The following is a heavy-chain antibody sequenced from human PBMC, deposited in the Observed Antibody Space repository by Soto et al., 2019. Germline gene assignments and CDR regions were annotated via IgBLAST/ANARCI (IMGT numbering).Heavy chain of an antibody. D-gene: IGHD3-9*01. CDR3: ARDRITILPLGYYYMDV. Sequence: QVQLQESGPGLVKPSQTLSLTCTVSGGSISIGVYYWSWIRQHPGKGLEWIGYIYYSGSTYYNPSLKRRVTKSVDTSKNQFSLKLSSVTAADTAVYYCARDRITILPLGYYYMDVWGKGTTVTVSS. CDR2: IYYSGST. V-gene: IGHV4-31*03. J-gene: IGHJ6*03. CDR1: GGSISIGVYY.